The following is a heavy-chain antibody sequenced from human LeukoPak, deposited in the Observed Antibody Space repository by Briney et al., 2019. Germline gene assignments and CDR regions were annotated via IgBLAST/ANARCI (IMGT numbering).Heavy chain of an antibody. CDR2: IYHSGST. CDR1: GGSMNNYY. V-gene: IGHV4-59*01. D-gene: IGHD6-6*01. J-gene: IGHJ4*02. CDR3: AIMYNRSPYDFDY. Sequence: SETLSLTCTVSGGSMNNYYCSWVRQPPGKGLEYVGYIYHSGSTNYNPSLKSRVTISVDTSKNQFSLKLSSVTAADTAVYYCAIMYNRSPYDFDYWGQGTLVTASS.